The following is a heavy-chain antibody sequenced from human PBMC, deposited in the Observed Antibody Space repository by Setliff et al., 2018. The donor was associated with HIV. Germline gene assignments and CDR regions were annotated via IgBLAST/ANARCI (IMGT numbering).Heavy chain of an antibody. CDR1: GYSFISYW. D-gene: IGHD2-2*01. V-gene: IGHV5-51*01. CDR3: ATPISITSGSAFDY. J-gene: IGHJ4*02. Sequence: KAGESLQISCKGSGYSFISYWIGWVRQMPGKGLEWMGIIYPGDSNTKYSPSFQGQVTLSVDKSISTAYLQWSSLKAADTAMYYCATPISITSGSAFDYWGQGTLVTVSS. CDR2: IYPGDSNT.